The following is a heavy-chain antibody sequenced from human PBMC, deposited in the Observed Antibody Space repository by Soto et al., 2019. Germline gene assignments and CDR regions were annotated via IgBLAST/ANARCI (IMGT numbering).Heavy chain of an antibody. Sequence: GDSVKVSCKASGYTFTSYGISWVRQAPGQGLEWMGWISAYNGNTNYAQKLQGRVTVTTDTSTSTAYMELRSLRSDYTAVYYCARGRLQSHPSWFDPWGQGTLVTVSS. D-gene: IGHD4-4*01. CDR2: ISAYNGNT. J-gene: IGHJ5*02. CDR1: GYTFTSYG. V-gene: IGHV1-18*01. CDR3: ARGRLQSHPSWFDP.